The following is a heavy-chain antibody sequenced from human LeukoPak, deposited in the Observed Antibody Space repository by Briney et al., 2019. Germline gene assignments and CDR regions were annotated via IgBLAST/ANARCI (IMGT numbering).Heavy chain of an antibody. CDR3: ARVRRDGYNSPDY. CDR1: GGSITSYY. J-gene: IGHJ4*02. D-gene: IGHD5-24*01. Sequence: SETLSLTCTVSGGSITSYYWSWIRLPPGKGLECIGYIYYSGTTYYNPSLKSRVTISVDTSKNQFSLKLSSVTAADTAVYYCARVRRDGYNSPDYWGQGTLVTVSS. V-gene: IGHV4-59*01. CDR2: IYYSGTT.